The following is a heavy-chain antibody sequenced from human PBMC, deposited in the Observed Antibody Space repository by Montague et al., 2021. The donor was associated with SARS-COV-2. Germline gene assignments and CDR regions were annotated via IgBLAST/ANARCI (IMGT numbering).Heavy chain of an antibody. CDR3: TQERGPGRTTWHYFDY. V-gene: IGHV6-1*01. D-gene: IGHD1-14*01. CDR2: TYYRSKWYN. J-gene: IGHJ4*02. Sequence: CAISGDSVSSNIAAWNWIRQSPSRGLEWLGRTYYRSKWYNDYSVSVISRITISPDTSKNQFSLQLNSVTPEDTAVYYCTQERGPGRTTWHYFDYWGQGTLVTVSA. CDR1: GDSVSSNIAA.